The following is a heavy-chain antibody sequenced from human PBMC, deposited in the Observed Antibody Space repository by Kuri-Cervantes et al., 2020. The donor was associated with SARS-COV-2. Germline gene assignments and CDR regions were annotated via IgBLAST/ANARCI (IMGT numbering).Heavy chain of an antibody. J-gene: IGHJ4*02. CDR1: GFTFSSYS. D-gene: IGHD1-14*01. CDR3: TTDLEGTGDY. V-gene: IGHV3-15*01. CDR2: IKSKTDGGTT. Sequence: ETLSLTCAASGFTFSSYSMNWVRQAPGKGLEWVGRIKSKTDGGTTDYAAPVKGRFTISRDDSKNTLYLQMNSLKTEDTAVYYCTTDLEGTGDYWGQGTLVTVSS.